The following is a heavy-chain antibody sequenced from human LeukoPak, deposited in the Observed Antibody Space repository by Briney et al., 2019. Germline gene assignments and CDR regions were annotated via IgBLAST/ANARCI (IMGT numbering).Heavy chain of an antibody. CDR1: GYSFTGYY. D-gene: IGHD3-22*01. J-gene: IGHJ6*03. Sequence: GASVKVSCKASGYSFTGYYMHWVRQAPGQGLEWMGWINPNSGGTNYAQKLQGRVTMTTDTSTSTAYMELRSLRSDDTAVYYCARGSYDSSGYYWADYYYYYMDVWGKGTTVTISS. CDR2: INPNSGGT. CDR3: ARGSYDSSGYYWADYYYYYMDV. V-gene: IGHV1-2*02.